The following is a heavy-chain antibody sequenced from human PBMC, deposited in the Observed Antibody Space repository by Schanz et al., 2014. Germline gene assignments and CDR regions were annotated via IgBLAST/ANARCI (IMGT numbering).Heavy chain of an antibody. D-gene: IGHD3-10*01. V-gene: IGHV1-69*08. J-gene: IGHJ6*02. Sequence: QVHLVQSGAEVKKPGSSVKVSCKASGGTFSSDTFSWVRQAPGQGLEWLGWMNPNSGNPGFAQKFRGRVTLTTDTSTSTAYMELRNLRSDDTAVYYCARAKRFGDMDVWGQGTTVTVSS. CDR2: MNPNSGNP. CDR1: GGTFSSDT. CDR3: ARAKRFGDMDV.